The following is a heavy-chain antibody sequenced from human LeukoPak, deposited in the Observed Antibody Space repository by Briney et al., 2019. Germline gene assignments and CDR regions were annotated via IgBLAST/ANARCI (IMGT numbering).Heavy chain of an antibody. CDR3: ASSGCGGDCYSEKTYYLDY. J-gene: IGHJ4*02. V-gene: IGHV1-8*03. Sequence: ASVKVSCKASGYTFTSYDINWVRQATGQGLEWMGWMNPNSGNTGYAQKFQGRVTITRNTSISTAYMELSSLRSEDTAIYYCASSGCGGDCYSEKTYYLDYWGPGTLVTVSS. CDR2: MNPNSGNT. CDR1: GYTFTSYD. D-gene: IGHD2-21*02.